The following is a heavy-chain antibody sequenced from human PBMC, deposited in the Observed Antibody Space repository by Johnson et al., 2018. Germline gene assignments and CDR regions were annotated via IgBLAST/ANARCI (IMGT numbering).Heavy chain of an antibody. CDR1: GFIFSNYA. CDR3: ASALWSGGV. CDR2: IKQDGSEK. J-gene: IGHJ6*04. Sequence: EVQLVESGGGVVQPGRSLRLSCAASGFIFSNYAMNWVRQAPGKGLEWVANIKQDGSEKYYVDSVKGRFTISRDNAKNSVYLQMNSLRAEDTAVYYCASALWSGGVWGKGTTVTVSS. D-gene: IGHD2-21*01. V-gene: IGHV3-7*01.